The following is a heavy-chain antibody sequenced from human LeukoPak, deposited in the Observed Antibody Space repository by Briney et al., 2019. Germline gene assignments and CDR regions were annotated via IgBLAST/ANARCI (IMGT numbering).Heavy chain of an antibody. CDR3: AKQFLDTS. CDR2: INAVDANT. CDR1: GFIFSSYA. V-gene: IGHV3-23*01. Sequence: GGSLRLSCAASGFIFSSYAMTWVRQAPGKGLEWVSTINAVDANTYYADSVKGRFTVSRDNSKNTLYLQINSLRAEDTAVYYCAKQFLDTSWGQGTLVTVSS. D-gene: IGHD3-3*01. J-gene: IGHJ4*02.